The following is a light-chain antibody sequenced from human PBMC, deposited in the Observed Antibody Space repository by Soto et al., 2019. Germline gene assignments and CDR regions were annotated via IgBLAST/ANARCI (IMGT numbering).Light chain of an antibody. CDR2: EGI. CDR3: CSYAGSNSYV. V-gene: IGLV2-23*01. Sequence: QSALTQPASVSGSPGQSITISCAGTSSDVGSSNPVSWYLHHPGKVPKLIIFEGIKRPSDISSRFSGSKSGNTASLTISGLQAEDEADYYCCSYAGSNSYVFGSGTKVTVL. CDR1: SSDVGSSNP. J-gene: IGLJ1*01.